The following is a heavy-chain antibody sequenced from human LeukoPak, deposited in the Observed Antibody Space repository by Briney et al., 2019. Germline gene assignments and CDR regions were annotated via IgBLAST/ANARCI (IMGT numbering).Heavy chain of an antibody. CDR1: GFTFSNAW. CDR2: IKSKTDGGTT. D-gene: IGHD4/OR15-4a*01. Sequence: GGSLRLSCAASGFTFSNAWMSWVRQAPGKGLEWVGRIKSKTDGGTTDYASPVKGRFTISRDDSKNTLYLRMNSLKTEDTAVYYCTTDRNYDAAYTTWGQGTLVTVSS. J-gene: IGHJ4*02. V-gene: IGHV3-15*01. CDR3: TTDRNYDAAYTT.